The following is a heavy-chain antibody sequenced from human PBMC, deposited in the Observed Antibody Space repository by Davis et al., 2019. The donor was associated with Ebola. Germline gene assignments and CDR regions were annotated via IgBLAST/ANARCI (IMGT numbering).Heavy chain of an antibody. CDR3: ARGWIQLSPFDY. CDR2: ISSSGSTI. Sequence: PGGSLRLSCAASGFTFSSYEMNWVRQAPGKGLEWVSYISSSGSTIYYADSVKGRFTISRHNSKNTLYLQMNSLRAEDTAVYYCARGWIQLSPFDYWGQGTLVTVSS. V-gene: IGHV3-48*03. CDR1: GFTFSSYE. D-gene: IGHD5-18*01. J-gene: IGHJ4*02.